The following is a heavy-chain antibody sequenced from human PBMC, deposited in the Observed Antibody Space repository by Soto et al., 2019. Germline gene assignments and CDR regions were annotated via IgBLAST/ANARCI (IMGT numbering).Heavy chain of an antibody. D-gene: IGHD6-13*01. V-gene: IGHV1-58*01. CDR1: GFTFTSSA. J-gene: IGHJ6*02. CDR3: AADKAARYYYGMDV. Sequence: WASVKVSCKASGFTFTSSAVQWVRQARGQRLEWIGWIVVGSGNTNYAQKFQERVTITRDMSTSTAYMELSSLRSEDTAVYYCAADKAARYYYGMDVWGQGTTVTVSS. CDR2: IVVGSGNT.